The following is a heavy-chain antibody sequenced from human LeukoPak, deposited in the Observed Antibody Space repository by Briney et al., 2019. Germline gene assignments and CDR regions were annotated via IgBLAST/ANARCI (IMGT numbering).Heavy chain of an antibody. CDR2: IRYDGSNK. Sequence: GGSLRLSCAASGFTFSSYGMHWVRQAPGKGLEWVAFIRYDGSNKYYADSVKGRFTISRDNSKNTLYLQMNSLRAEDTAVYYCARAYSSSWYDYFDYWGQGTLVTVSS. CDR3: ARAYSSSWYDYFDY. J-gene: IGHJ4*02. V-gene: IGHV3-30*02. CDR1: GFTFSSYG. D-gene: IGHD6-13*01.